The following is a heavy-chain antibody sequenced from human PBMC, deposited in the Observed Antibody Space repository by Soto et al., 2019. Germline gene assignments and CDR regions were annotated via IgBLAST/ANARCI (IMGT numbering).Heavy chain of an antibody. CDR1: NGSISSVIW. CDR3: ARLVNRGKCTKGVCHSTYYKEV. Sequence: QVQLQESGPGLVKPSGTLSLTCAVSNGSISSVIWCTWVRQYPGKGLEWLGEIYPSGTTNYSPSLESLITISVDESKNQFSLKLTSVTAADTAIYFCARLVNRGKCTKGVCHSTYYKEVLCKGTTVTFSS. CDR2: IYPSGTT. J-gene: IGHJ6*03. V-gene: IGHV4-4*02. D-gene: IGHD2-8*01.